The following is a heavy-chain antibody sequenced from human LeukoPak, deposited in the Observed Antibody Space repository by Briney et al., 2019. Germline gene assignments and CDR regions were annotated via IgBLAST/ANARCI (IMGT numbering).Heavy chain of an antibody. CDR3: ARGRTVVRGVNELGY. D-gene: IGHD3-10*01. CDR1: GYTFTSYD. J-gene: IGHJ4*02. CDR2: MNPNSGNT. V-gene: IGHV1-8*01. Sequence: ASVKVSCKASGYTFTSYDINWARQATGQGLEWMGWMNPNSGNTGYAQKFQGRVTMTRNTSISTAYMELSSLRSEDTAVYYCARGRTVVRGVNELGYWGQGTLVTVSS.